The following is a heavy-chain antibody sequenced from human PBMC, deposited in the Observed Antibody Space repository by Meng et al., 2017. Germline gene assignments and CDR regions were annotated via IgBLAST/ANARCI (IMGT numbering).Heavy chain of an antibody. Sequence: QVQLQEWGPGLWRPSGTLSLTCVVSGGSISSVDWWSWVRQPPGKGLEWIGEIYHGGNTNYNPSLKSRVTISIDKSKNQFSLKLSSVTAADTAVYYCASWIYSCGWQWGQGTLVTVSS. D-gene: IGHD6-19*01. CDR3: ASWIYSCGWQ. CDR2: IYHGGNT. J-gene: IGHJ4*02. V-gene: IGHV4/OR15-8*02. CDR1: GGSISSVDW.